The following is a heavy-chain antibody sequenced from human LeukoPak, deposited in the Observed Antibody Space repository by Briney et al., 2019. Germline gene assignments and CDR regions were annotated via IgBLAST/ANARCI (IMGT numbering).Heavy chain of an antibody. D-gene: IGHD3-10*01. CDR2: MNAIRVNT. J-gene: IGHJ6*03. CDR3: ARDYYGSGRGYHYMDV. Sequence: GAAVKVSCKASGYTISNSDINWVRQAIGQGVEWMGWMNAIRVNTGYAQKLQGRVNMTSNTSISTAYMERSRLRSEETAVNYFARDYYGSGRGYHYMDVWGKGTTVTVS. V-gene: IGHV1-8*01. CDR1: GYTISNSD.